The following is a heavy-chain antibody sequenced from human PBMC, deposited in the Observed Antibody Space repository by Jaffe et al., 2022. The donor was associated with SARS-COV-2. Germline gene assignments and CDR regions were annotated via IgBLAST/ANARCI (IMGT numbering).Heavy chain of an antibody. J-gene: IGHJ6*02. D-gene: IGHD2-2*01. CDR1: GFTFSSYA. CDR2: ISGSGGST. CDR3: AKSYRQYQLPSGGMDV. Sequence: EVQLLESGGGLVQPGGSLRLSCAASGFTFSSYAMSWVRQAPGKGLEWVSAISGSGGSTYYADSVKGRFTISRDNSKNTLYLQMNSLRAEDTAVYYCAKSYRQYQLPSGGMDVWGQGTTVTVSS. V-gene: IGHV3-23*01.